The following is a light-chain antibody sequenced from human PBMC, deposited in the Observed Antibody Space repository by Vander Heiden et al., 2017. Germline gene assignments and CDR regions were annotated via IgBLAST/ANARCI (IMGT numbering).Light chain of an antibody. Sequence: QMTPSPSTLAASVVDRVTITRRASQNINNWLACYQQRPGKAPQHLIYKASTLESGVASRCSGSGSWREFTPTISSLQPDDYATDYCHQQNSYSPSTFGQGTQVEIK. CDR1: QNINNW. CDR2: KAS. J-gene: IGKJ1*01. CDR3: HQQNSYSPST. V-gene: IGKV1-5*03.